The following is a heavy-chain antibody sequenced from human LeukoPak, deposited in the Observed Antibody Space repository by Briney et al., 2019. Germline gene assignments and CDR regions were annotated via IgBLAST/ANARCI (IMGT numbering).Heavy chain of an antibody. Sequence: SETLSLTCAVYGGSFSGYYWSWIRQPPGKGLEWIGEINHSGSTNYNPSLKSRVTISVDTSKNQFSLKLSSVTAADTAVYYCARHSRPGSLTPWGQGTLVTVSS. V-gene: IGHV4-34*01. J-gene: IGHJ5*02. CDR1: GGSFSGYY. CDR2: INHSGST. D-gene: IGHD3-10*01. CDR3: ARHSRPGSLTP.